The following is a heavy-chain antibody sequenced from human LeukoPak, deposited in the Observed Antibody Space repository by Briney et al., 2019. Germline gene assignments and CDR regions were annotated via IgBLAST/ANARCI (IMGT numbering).Heavy chain of an antibody. J-gene: IGHJ4*02. Sequence: SETLSLTCTVSGGSLSNYYWSWIRQPPGKGLEWIGYMYYTGDTNYNPSLKSRVTISVDTSTNQFSLKLSSVTAADTAVYYCARRCSSASCSFGYWGQGTLVTVSS. CDR1: GGSLSNYY. V-gene: IGHV4-59*08. D-gene: IGHD2-2*01. CDR3: ARRCSSASCSFGY. CDR2: MYYTGDT.